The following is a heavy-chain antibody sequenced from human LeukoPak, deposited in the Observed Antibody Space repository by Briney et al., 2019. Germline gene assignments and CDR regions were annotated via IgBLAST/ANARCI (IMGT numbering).Heavy chain of an antibody. CDR1: GASISTRGYY. CDR3: ARRRGSGSYYPSKNWFDP. Sequence: SETLSLTCTVSGASISTRGYYWSWIRQPPGKGLEWIGEINHSGSTNYNPSLKSRVTISVDTSKNQFSLKLSSVTAADTAVYYCARRRGSGSYYPSKNWFDPWGQGTLVTVSS. V-gene: IGHV4-34*01. CDR2: INHSGST. J-gene: IGHJ5*02. D-gene: IGHD3-10*01.